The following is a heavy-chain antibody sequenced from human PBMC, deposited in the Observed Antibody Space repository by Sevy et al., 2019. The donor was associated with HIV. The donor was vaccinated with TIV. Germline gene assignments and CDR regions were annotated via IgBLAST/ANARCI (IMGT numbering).Heavy chain of an antibody. CDR2: IKQDGSEK. CDR1: GFTFSSYW. J-gene: IGHJ6*02. D-gene: IGHD1-1*01. Sequence: GGSLRLSCAASGFTFSSYWMSWVRQAPGKGLEWVANIKQDGSEKYYVDSVKGRFTISRDNAKNSLYLQMNSLRAGETAGYYCARVNGKGPNYYYGMDVWGQGTTVTVSS. CDR3: ARVNGKGPNYYYGMDV. V-gene: IGHV3-7*01.